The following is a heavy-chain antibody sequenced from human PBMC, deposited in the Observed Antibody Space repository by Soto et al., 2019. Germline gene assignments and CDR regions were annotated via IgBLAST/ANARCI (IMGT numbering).Heavy chain of an antibody. CDR3: AKDGGYSGYPT. Sequence: GGSLRLSCAASGFTFSSYGMHWVRQAPGKGLEWVAVISYDGSNKYYADSVKGRFTISRDNSKNTLYLQMNSLRAEDTAVYYCAKDGGYSGYPTWCQGTLVTVSS. CDR1: GFTFSSYG. D-gene: IGHD5-12*01. J-gene: IGHJ5*02. V-gene: IGHV3-30*18. CDR2: ISYDGSNK.